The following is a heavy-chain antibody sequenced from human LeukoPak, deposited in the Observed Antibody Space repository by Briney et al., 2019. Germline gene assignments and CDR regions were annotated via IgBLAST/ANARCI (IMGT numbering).Heavy chain of an antibody. V-gene: IGHV4-4*07. CDR3: AGAVTVSRFDY. CDR2: VYTSGTT. D-gene: IGHD4-17*01. J-gene: IGHJ4*02. CDR1: VRPLSHHY. Sequence: PSETLSLICTVPVRPLSHHYWKWIPQPAGKALEWIARVYTSGTTYSKPSLKSRVTMSVDTSKNQFSLNLTSVTAADTGMYYCAGAVTVSRFDYWGQGAVVTVSS.